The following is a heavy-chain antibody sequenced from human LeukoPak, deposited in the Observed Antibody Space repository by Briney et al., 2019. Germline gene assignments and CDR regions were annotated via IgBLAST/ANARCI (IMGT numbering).Heavy chain of an antibody. CDR2: INSDGSSA. D-gene: IGHD2-2*01. CDR1: GFTFSSYW. V-gene: IGHV3-74*01. Sequence: GGSLRLSCAASGFTFSSYWMHWVRQAPEKGLVWVSRINSDGSSAGYADSVKGRFTISRDNAKNTLYLQMNSLRAEDTAVYYCARVSYCSSTSCVFLDAFDIWGQGTMVTVSS. CDR3: ARVSYCSSTSCVFLDAFDI. J-gene: IGHJ3*02.